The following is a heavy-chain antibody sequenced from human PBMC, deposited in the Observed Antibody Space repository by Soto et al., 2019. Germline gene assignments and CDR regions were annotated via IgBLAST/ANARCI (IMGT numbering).Heavy chain of an antibody. D-gene: IGHD2-2*01. CDR3: ARASVVVPAAIDYYYYYGMDV. V-gene: IGHV1-18*01. CDR2: ISAYNGNT. CDR1: GYTFTSYG. J-gene: IGHJ6*02. Sequence: ASVKVSCKASGYTFTSYGISWVRQAPGQGLEWMGWISAYNGNTNYAQKLQGRVTMTTDTSTSTAYMERRSLRSDDTAVYYCARASVVVPAAIDYYYYYGMDVWGQGTTVTVSS.